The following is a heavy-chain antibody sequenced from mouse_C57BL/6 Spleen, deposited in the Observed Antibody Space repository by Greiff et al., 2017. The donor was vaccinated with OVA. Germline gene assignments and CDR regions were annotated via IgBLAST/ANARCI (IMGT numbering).Heavy chain of an antibody. CDR2: IYPGDGDT. V-gene: IGHV1-80*01. D-gene: IGHD2-4*01. CDR1: GYAFSSYW. CDR3: ARDYYDYAGFDY. J-gene: IGHJ2*01. Sequence: VQLQQSGAELVKPGASVKISCKASGYAFSSYWMNWVKQRPGKGLEWIGQIYPGDGDTIYNGKFKGKATLTADKSSSTDDMQLSSQTSEDSSVDFCARDYYDYAGFDYWGQGTTLTVSS.